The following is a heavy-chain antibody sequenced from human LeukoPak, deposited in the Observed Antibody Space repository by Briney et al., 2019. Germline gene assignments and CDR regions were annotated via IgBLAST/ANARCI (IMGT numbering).Heavy chain of an antibody. CDR3: TRPTYDILTGFFY. Sequence: GGSLRLSCAASGFTFSGSDMHWVRQASGKGLEWVGRIRSKANSYATAYAASVKGRFTISRDDSKNTAYLQMNSLKTEDTAVYYCTRPTYDILTGFFYWGQGTLVTVSS. CDR2: IRSKANSYAT. CDR1: GFTFSGSD. J-gene: IGHJ4*02. V-gene: IGHV3-73*01. D-gene: IGHD3-9*01.